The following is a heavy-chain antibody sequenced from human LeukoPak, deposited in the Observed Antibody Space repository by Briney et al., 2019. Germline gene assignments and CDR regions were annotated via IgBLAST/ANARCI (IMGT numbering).Heavy chain of an antibody. D-gene: IGHD1-26*01. CDR3: ARGRGSYSLDY. CDR2: INSAKDDI. V-gene: IGHV1-3*01. J-gene: IGHJ4*02. Sequence: GASVKVSCKASGYTFTKYPLHWVRRDPGQSLEWMGWINSAKDDIKYSQKFQDRVTITSDTSASTAYVELRRLASEDTAMYYCARGRGSYSLDYWGQGTLVTVSS. CDR1: GYTFTKYP.